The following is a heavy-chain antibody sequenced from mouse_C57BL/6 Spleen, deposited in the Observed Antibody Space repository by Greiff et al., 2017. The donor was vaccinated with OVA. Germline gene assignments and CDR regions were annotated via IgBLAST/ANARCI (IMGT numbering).Heavy chain of an antibody. CDR2: INPGSGGT. Sequence: QVQLKESGAELVRPGTSVKVSCKASGYAFTNYLIAWVKQRPGQGLEWIGVINPGSGGTNYNEKFKGKATLTADKSSSTAYMQLSSLTSEDSAVYFCARGTITTAMDYWGQGTSVTVSS. J-gene: IGHJ4*01. V-gene: IGHV1-54*01. CDR3: ARGTITTAMDY. CDR1: GYAFTNYL. D-gene: IGHD2-4*01.